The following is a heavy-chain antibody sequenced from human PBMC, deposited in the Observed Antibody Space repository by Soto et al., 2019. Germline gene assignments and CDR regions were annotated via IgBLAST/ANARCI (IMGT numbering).Heavy chain of an antibody. CDR3: ARGSWDDVSGHYYMDV. J-gene: IGHJ6*03. CDR2: TYYRSKWYN. CDR1: GDSVSSNSAG. D-gene: IGHD1-1*01. Sequence: QVPLQQSGPGLVKPSQTLSLTCDISGDSVSSNSAGWNWIRQTPSRGLEWLGRTYYRSKWYNNYAVSVKSRVSVNPDTAKNQFSLQLNSVTPEDTAVYYCARGSWDDVSGHYYMDVWGKGPRSPSP. V-gene: IGHV6-1*01.